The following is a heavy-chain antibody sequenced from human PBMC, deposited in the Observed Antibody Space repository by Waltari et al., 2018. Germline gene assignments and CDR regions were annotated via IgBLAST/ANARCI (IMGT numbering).Heavy chain of an antibody. D-gene: IGHD3-22*01. J-gene: IGHJ4*02. CDR3: ARDYYDSSGYSDY. V-gene: IGHV3-21*01. Sequence: EVQLVEPCGGLAKPGGSLRLSCAASGFTFSSYSMHWVRQAPGEGLEWVSSISSSSSYIYYADSVKGRFTISRDNAKNSLYLQMNSLRAEDTAVYYCARDYYDSSGYSDYWGQGTLVTVSS. CDR1: GFTFSSYS. CDR2: ISSSSSYI.